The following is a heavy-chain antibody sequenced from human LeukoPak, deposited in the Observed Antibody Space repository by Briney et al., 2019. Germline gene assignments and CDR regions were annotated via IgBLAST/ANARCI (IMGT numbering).Heavy chain of an antibody. CDR2: IYTVGNT. CDR3: ARVRRRDGYFDGFDI. J-gene: IGHJ3*02. V-gene: IGHV3-53*01. Sequence: PGGSLRLSCVASGFTVSSNYMTWVRQAPGKGLEWVSVIYTVGNTYYTDSVKGRFTISRDNSENTLYLQMNSLRAEDTAVYYCARVRRRDGYFDGFDIWGQGTMVTVSS. D-gene: IGHD5-24*01. CDR1: GFTVSSNY.